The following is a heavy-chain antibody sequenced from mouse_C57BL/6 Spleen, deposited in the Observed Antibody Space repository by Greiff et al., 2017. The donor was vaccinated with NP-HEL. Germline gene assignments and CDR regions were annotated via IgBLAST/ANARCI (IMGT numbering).Heavy chain of an antibody. CDR3: ARDADHYYGSSSYFDY. Sequence: EVQVVDSGGGLVQSGRSLRLSCATSGFTFSDFYMEWVRQAPGKGLEWIAASRNKANDYTTEYSASVKGRFIVSRDTSQSILYLQMNALRAEDTAIYYCARDADHYYGSSSYFDYWGQGTTLTVSS. CDR1: GFTFSDFY. J-gene: IGHJ2*01. V-gene: IGHV7-1*01. D-gene: IGHD1-1*01. CDR2: SRNKANDYTT.